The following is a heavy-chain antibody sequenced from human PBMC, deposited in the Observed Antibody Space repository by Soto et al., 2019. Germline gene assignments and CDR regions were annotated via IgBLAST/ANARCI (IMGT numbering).Heavy chain of an antibody. CDR3: ARHQTHSSSYVDH. D-gene: IGHD6-13*01. J-gene: IGHJ5*02. CDR2: IFYSGST. V-gene: IGHV4-39*01. Sequence: SETLSLTCANSAASSSSGNWWSWARQPPGKGLEWMGSIFYSGSTYYNPSLKSRVTISVDTSKNQFSLKLSSVTAADTAVYYCARHQTHSSSYVDHWGQGTLVTVSS. CDR1: AASSSSGNW.